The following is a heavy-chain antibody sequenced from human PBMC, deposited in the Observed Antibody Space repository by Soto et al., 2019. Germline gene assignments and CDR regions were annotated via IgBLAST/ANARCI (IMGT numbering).Heavy chain of an antibody. CDR2: INHSGST. CDR1: GGSFSGYY. Sequence: PSETLSLTCAVYGGSFSGYYWSWIRQPPGKGLEWIGEINHSGSTNYNPSLESRVTISVDTSKNQFSLKLSSVTAADTAVYYCARGTSNVFDYWGQGTLVTVSS. V-gene: IGHV4-34*01. CDR3: ARGTSNVFDY. D-gene: IGHD4-4*01. J-gene: IGHJ4*02.